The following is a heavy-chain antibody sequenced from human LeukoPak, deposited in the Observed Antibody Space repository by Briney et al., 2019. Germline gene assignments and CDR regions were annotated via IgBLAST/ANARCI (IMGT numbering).Heavy chain of an antibody. CDR3: AKDFWGEYYFDY. D-gene: IGHD3-16*01. Sequence: GRSLRLSCAASGFTFDDYAMHWVRQAPGKGLEWVSAINWNSGNIGYADSVKGRFTISRDNSKNTLYLQMNSLRAEDTAVYYCAKDFWGEYYFDYWGQGTLVTVSS. CDR1: GFTFDDYA. J-gene: IGHJ4*02. V-gene: IGHV3-9*01. CDR2: INWNSGNI.